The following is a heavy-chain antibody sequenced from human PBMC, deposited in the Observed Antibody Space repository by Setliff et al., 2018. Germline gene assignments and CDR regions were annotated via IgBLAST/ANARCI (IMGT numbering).Heavy chain of an antibody. Sequence: ASVKVSCKTSGYAFTDNYIHWVRQAPGKGLEWMGGFDPEDGETIYAQKFQGRVTMTEDTSTDTAYMELSSLRSEDTAVYYCATQPLQWELLGFDYWGQGTLVTVSS. CDR3: ATQPLQWELLGFDY. J-gene: IGHJ4*02. D-gene: IGHD1-26*01. CDR2: FDPEDGET. CDR1: GYAFTDNY. V-gene: IGHV1-24*01.